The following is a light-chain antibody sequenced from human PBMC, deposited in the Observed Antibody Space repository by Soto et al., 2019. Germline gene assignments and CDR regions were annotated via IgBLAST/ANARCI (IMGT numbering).Light chain of an antibody. CDR2: DVS. Sequence: DIQLSQSPSTLTATERDRVTISYRASQSISRWLAWYQQKPGRAPKLLIYDVSSLKSWVPSRFSGSGSGTDFTLTISSLEPEDFAVYYCQQRSNWPITFGQGTRLEIK. CDR1: QSISRW. J-gene: IGKJ5*01. CDR3: QQRSNWPIT. V-gene: IGKV1-5*01.